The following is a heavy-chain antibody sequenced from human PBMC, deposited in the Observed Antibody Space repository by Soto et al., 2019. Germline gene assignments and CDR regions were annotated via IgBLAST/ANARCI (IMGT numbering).Heavy chain of an antibody. J-gene: IGHJ4*02. CDR1: GFTFSSYS. V-gene: IGHV3-21*01. CDR3: ARDIEYYDSSGYYRDY. CDR2: ISSSSSYI. D-gene: IGHD3-22*01. Sequence: EVQLVESGGGLVKPGGSLRLSCAASGFTFSSYSMNWVRQAPGKGLEWVSSISSSSSYIYYADSVKGQFTISRDNAKNSLYLQMNSLRAEDTSVYYCARDIEYYDSSGYYRDYWGQGALVPVSS.